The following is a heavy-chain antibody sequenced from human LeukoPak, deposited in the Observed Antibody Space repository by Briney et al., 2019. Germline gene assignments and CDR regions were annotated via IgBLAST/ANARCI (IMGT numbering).Heavy chain of an antibody. CDR1: GGSFSGYY. Sequence: SETLSLTCAVYGGSFSGYYWSWIRQPPGKGLEWIGETNHSGSTNYNPSLKSRVTISVDTSKNQFSLKLSSVTAADTAVYYCARGRVEIVVVPAAGWFDPWGQGTLVTVSS. V-gene: IGHV4-34*01. D-gene: IGHD2-2*03. CDR3: ARGRVEIVVVPAAGWFDP. J-gene: IGHJ5*02. CDR2: TNHSGST.